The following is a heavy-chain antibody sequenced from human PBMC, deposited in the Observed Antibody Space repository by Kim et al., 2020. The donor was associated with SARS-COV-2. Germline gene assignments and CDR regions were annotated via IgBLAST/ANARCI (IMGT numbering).Heavy chain of an antibody. V-gene: IGHV3-30*18. J-gene: IGHJ6*02. CDR3: AKDGARGVPFYYYYYGMDV. CDR2: ISDDGSNK. D-gene: IGHD3-10*01. Sequence: GGSLRLSCAASGFTFSSYGMHWVRQAPGKGLEWVAFISDDGSNKYYADSVKGRFTISRDNSKNTLYLQMNSLRAEDPAVYYCAKDGARGVPFYYYYYGMDVWGQGTTVTVSS. CDR1: GFTFSSYG.